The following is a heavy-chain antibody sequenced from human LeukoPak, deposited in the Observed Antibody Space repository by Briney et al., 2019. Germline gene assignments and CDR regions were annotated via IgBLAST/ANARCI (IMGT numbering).Heavy chain of an antibody. CDR3: ARDRQGDDAFDI. J-gene: IGHJ3*02. CDR1: GGSISSYY. CDR2: IHTSGST. V-gene: IGHV4-4*07. D-gene: IGHD3-10*01. Sequence: SETLSLTCTVSGGSISSYYWNWIRQPAGKGLEWIGRIHTSGSTNYNPSLKSRVTMSVDTSKNKFSLKLSSVTAADTAVYYCARDRQGDDAFDIWGQGTMVTVSS.